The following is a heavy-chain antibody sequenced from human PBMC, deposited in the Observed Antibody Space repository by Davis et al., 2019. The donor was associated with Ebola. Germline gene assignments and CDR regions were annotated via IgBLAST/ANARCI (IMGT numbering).Heavy chain of an antibody. CDR3: ARERGSITIFGVVWGRHQGSDY. Sequence: ASVKVSCKASGYTFTSYDINWVRQATGQGLEWMGWMNPNSGNTGYAQKFQGRVTMTRNTSISTAYMELSSLRSEDTAVYYCARERGSITIFGVVWGRHQGSDYWGQGTLVTVSS. J-gene: IGHJ4*02. CDR1: GYTFTSYD. CDR2: MNPNSGNT. D-gene: IGHD3-3*01. V-gene: IGHV1-8*01.